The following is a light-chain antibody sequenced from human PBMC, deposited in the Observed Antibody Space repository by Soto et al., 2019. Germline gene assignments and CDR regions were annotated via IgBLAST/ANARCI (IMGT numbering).Light chain of an antibody. Sequence: QSVLTQPASVSGSPGQSSTISCTGTSSDVGSYNLVSWYQQHPGKAPKLMIYEVSKRPSGVSNRFSGSKSGNTASLTISGLQAEDEADYYCCSYAGSSTYVFGTGDQGHRP. CDR2: EVS. J-gene: IGLJ1*01. CDR3: CSYAGSSTYV. V-gene: IGLV2-23*02. CDR1: SSDVGSYNL.